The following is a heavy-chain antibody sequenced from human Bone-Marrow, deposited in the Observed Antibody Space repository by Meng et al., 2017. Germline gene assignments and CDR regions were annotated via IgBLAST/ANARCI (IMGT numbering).Heavy chain of an antibody. CDR3: AKDSSKWFGNLMNFFEH. Sequence: GESLKISCAASGFTFSTYGMSWVRQAPGKGLEWVSGMSGSGENTHYADSVRGRFAISRDNSKNTLYLQMNSLRAEDTAVYYCAKDSSKWFGNLMNFFEHWGQGILVTVSS. CDR2: MSGSGENT. CDR1: GFTFSTYG. V-gene: IGHV3-23*01. J-gene: IGHJ4*02. D-gene: IGHD3-10*01.